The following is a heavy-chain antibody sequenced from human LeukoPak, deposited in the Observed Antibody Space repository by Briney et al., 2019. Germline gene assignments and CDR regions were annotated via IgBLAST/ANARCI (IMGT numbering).Heavy chain of an antibody. CDR3: ARAAEALDAFDI. CDR1: GGSIGSYY. D-gene: IGHD6-13*01. Sequence: PSETLSLTCTVSGGSIGSYYWSWIRQPPGKGLVWIGYIYYSGSTNYNPSLKSRVTISVDTSKNQFSLKLSSVTAADTAVYYCARAAEALDAFDIWGQGTMVTVSS. CDR2: IYYSGST. V-gene: IGHV4-59*01. J-gene: IGHJ3*02.